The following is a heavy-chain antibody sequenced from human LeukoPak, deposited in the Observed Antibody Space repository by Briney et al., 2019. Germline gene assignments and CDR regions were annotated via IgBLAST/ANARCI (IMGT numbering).Heavy chain of an antibody. CDR2: ISSSGNT. CDR1: GFTFSRSA. Sequence: HPGGSLRLSCAASGFTFSRSAMTWVRQTPGKGLDWVSSISSSGNTYYADSVKGRFTISRDNSKNMLYLQMNSQRAEDTAVYYCVKGRISEDGLDFWGQGTLVTVSS. V-gene: IGHV3-23*01. CDR3: VKGRISEDGLDF. J-gene: IGHJ4*02. D-gene: IGHD6-13*01.